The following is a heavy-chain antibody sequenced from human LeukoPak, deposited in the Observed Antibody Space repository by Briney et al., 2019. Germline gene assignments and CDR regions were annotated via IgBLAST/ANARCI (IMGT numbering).Heavy chain of an antibody. CDR2: INWNGGST. V-gene: IGHV3-20*01. CDR3: ARGSVVVAATGFDY. D-gene: IGHD2-15*01. CDR1: GFTFDDYG. J-gene: IGHJ4*02. Sequence: GGSLRLSCAASGFTFDDYGMSWVRQAPGKGLEWVSGINWNGGSTGYADSVKGRFTISRDNAKNSLYLQMNSLRAEDTALYHCARGSVVVAATGFDYWGQGTLVTVSS.